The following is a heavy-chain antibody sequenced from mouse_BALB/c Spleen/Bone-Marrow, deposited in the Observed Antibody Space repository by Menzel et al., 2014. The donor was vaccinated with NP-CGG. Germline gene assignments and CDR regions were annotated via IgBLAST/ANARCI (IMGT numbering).Heavy chain of an antibody. CDR2: IYPGDGDT. CDR3: AFGNYDFDY. Sequence: QVQLQQSGAELVRPGSPVKISCKASGYAFSSYWMNWVKQRPGQGLEWIGQIYPGDGDTNYSGKFKGKATLTADESSSTAYMQLSGLTSEDSAVYFCAFGNYDFDYWGQGTTLTVSS. CDR1: GYAFSSYW. J-gene: IGHJ2*01. V-gene: IGHV1-80*01. D-gene: IGHD2-1*01.